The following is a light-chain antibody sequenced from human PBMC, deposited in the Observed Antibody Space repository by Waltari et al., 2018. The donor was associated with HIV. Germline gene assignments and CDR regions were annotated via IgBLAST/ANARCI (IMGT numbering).Light chain of an antibody. CDR2: HAS. CDR3: QQTNLFPRT. CDR1: QSINTN. J-gene: IGKJ1*01. Sequence: DIQMTQSPSSLSAYVGDRVTITCRASQSINTNLHWYQQKPGKAPYLVMYHASTLQSGVVSRFIGSGSGTDFTLTISSLRPEDCATYYCQQTNLFPRTFGPGTNVE. V-gene: IGKV1-39*01.